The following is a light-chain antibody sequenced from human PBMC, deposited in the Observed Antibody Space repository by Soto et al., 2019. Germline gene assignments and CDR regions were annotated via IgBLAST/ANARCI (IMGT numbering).Light chain of an antibody. Sequence: QSALTQPTSVSGSPGQSITISCTGNHNDIGTCDYVSWYQQHPGRAPRLLIYGVTTRPSGISDRFSASKSGLTASLTISGLQPEDEADYYCSSFTSDRIYVVGPGTKV. CDR3: SSFTSDRIYV. V-gene: IGLV2-14*03. CDR2: GVT. CDR1: HNDIGTCDY. J-gene: IGLJ1*01.